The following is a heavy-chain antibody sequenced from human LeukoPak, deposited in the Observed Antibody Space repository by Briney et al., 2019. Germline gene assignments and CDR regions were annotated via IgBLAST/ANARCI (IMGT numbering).Heavy chain of an antibody. Sequence: GGSLRLSCAASGFTFSSYAMHWVRQAPGKGLEWVAATWYDGSNKYYADSVKGRFAISRDNSKNTLYLQMNSLRAEDTAVYFCARGGHCSTTSCSNYDGMDVWGQGTTLTVSS. CDR2: TWYDGSNK. CDR3: ARGGHCSTTSCSNYDGMDV. J-gene: IGHJ6*02. CDR1: GFTFSSYA. D-gene: IGHD2-2*01. V-gene: IGHV3-33*08.